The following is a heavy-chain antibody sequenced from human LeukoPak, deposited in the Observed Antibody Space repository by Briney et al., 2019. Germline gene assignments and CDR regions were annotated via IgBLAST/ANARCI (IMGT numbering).Heavy chain of an antibody. Sequence: PGGSLRLSCAASGFTFSSYAMSWVRQAPGKGLEWVSAISGSGGSTYYADSVKGRFTISRDNSKNTLYLQMNSLRAEDTAVYYCAKDKNYYDSSGHQDPWGQGTLVTVSS. CDR2: ISGSGGST. J-gene: IGHJ5*02. CDR3: AKDKNYYDSSGHQDP. D-gene: IGHD3-22*01. V-gene: IGHV3-23*01. CDR1: GFTFSSYA.